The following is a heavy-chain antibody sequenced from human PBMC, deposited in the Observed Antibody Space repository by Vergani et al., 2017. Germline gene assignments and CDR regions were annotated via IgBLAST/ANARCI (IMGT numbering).Heavy chain of an antibody. J-gene: IGHJ4*02. Sequence: QVQLVQSGAEVKKPGASVKVFCKASGYTFTGSYMHWVRQAPGKGLEWMGWINPRSGGTNYAQWFQGRVTITRDTSIGAAYMELSSLGIDDPDVYYCARESGRRTFDYWGPGTLVTVSS. CDR2: INPRSGGT. V-gene: IGHV1-2*02. CDR3: ARESGRRTFDY. CDR1: GYTFTGSY.